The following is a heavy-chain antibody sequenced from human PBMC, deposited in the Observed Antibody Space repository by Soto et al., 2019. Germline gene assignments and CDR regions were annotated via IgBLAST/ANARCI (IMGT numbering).Heavy chain of an antibody. D-gene: IGHD3-3*01. J-gene: IGHJ6*02. CDR1: GFTFGPFW. CDR3: WSGYTRNDYYGMDI. V-gene: IGHV3-74*01. CDR2: INSDGSTI. Sequence: GESLKISCAASGFTFGPFWMHWVLQAPGKGLVWLSHINSDGSTIVYADSVKGRFTISRDNAKNKLYLQMNSLRVEDTAVYYCWSGYTRNDYYGMDIWGQGTKVTVSS.